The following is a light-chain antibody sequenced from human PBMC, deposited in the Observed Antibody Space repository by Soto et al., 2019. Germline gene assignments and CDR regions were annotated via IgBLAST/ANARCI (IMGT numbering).Light chain of an antibody. J-gene: IGKJ4*01. Sequence: EIVLTQSPGTLSLSPGERATLSCRASQSVSSSYLAWYQQKPGQAPKLLIYGASSRATGIPDRFSGSGSGTEFTLTISSLQSEDFAVYYCQQYNKWPQLTFGGGTKVDIK. V-gene: IGKV3-20*01. CDR1: QSVSSSY. CDR2: GAS. CDR3: QQYNKWPQLT.